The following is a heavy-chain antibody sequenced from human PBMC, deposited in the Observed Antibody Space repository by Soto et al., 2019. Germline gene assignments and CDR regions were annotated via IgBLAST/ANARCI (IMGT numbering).Heavy chain of an antibody. D-gene: IGHD3-3*01. CDR1: GYTLTELS. CDR2: FDPEDGET. CDR3: ATVTMERALEGGYYFDY. J-gene: IGHJ4*02. V-gene: IGHV1-24*01. Sequence: ASVKVSCKVSGYTLTELSMHWVRQAPGKGLEWMGGFDPEDGETIYAQKFQGRVTMTEDTSTDTAYMELSSLRSEDTAVYYCATVTMERALEGGYYFDYWGQGTLVTVSS.